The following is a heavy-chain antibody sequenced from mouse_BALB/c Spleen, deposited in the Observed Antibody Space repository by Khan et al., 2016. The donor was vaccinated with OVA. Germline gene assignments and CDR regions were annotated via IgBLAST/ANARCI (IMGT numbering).Heavy chain of an antibody. Sequence: EVELVESGGGLVQPGGSLKLSCAASGFTFSSNTMSWVRQTPEKRLEWVAYITNGGGSTYYPDTVKGRFTISRDNDKNTLYLQMRSLKSEDTAMYYCARVPTFNNTALDYWGQGTSVNVSS. V-gene: IGHV5-12-2*01. CDR3: ARVPTFNNTALDY. CDR1: GFTFSSNT. CDR2: ITNGGGST. J-gene: IGHJ4*01. D-gene: IGHD6-1*01.